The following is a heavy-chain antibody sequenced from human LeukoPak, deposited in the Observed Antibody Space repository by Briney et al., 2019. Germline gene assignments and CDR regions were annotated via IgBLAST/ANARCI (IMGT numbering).Heavy chain of an antibody. V-gene: IGHV1-69*01. D-gene: IGHD1-1*01. CDR3: AISATERNYFDY. CDR1: GGTFSSYA. Sequence: SVKVSCKASGGTFSSYAISWVRQAPGQGLEWMGGIIPILGTANYAQKFQGRVTITADESTSTAYMELSSLRSEDTAVYYCAISATERNYFDYWGQGTLVTVSS. J-gene: IGHJ4*02. CDR2: IIPILGTA.